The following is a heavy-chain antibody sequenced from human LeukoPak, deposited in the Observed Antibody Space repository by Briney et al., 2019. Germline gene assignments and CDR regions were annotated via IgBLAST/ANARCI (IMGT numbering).Heavy chain of an antibody. CDR3: ARAVAGTEGWFNS. D-gene: IGHD1-1*01. CDR2: TYYRSKWYN. J-gene: IGHJ5*01. Sequence: SQTLSLTCAISGDSVSSDSAAWNWIRQSPSRGLEWLGRTYYRSKWYNDYSAFVKSRIIINPDTSKNQFSLQLNSVTPEDTAVYYCARAVAGTEGWFNSWGQGTLVTVSS. CDR1: GDSVSSDSAA. V-gene: IGHV6-1*01.